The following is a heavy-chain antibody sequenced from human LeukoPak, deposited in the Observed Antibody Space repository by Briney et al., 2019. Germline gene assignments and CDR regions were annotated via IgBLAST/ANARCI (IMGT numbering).Heavy chain of an antibody. Sequence: GGSLRLSCSASGFTISIYAMHWVRQAPGKGLEDVAAVDSNGISTYYTDSVKGGFTISRDSSKNTLYLQTSSLRPEDTAVYYCLTRDSSGLWGQGTLVTVSS. CDR1: GFTISIYA. J-gene: IGHJ4*01. CDR3: LTRDSSGL. CDR2: VDSNGIST. V-gene: IGHV3-64D*06. D-gene: IGHD6-19*01.